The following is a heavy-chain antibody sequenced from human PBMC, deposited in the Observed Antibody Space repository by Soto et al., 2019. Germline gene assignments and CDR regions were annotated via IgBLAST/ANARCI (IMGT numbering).Heavy chain of an antibody. CDR3: ARISRMVRGVPDS. J-gene: IGHJ4*02. CDR2: IKDDGSEK. Sequence: GGSLRLSCAASGFTFGSYWMSWVRQAPGKGPEWVATIKDDGSEKYYVDSVKGRFTVSRDNAQNSLYLQMNSLRDEDTAVFYCARISRMVRGVPDSWGPGTLVTVSS. D-gene: IGHD3-10*01. V-gene: IGHV3-7*01. CDR1: GFTFGSYW.